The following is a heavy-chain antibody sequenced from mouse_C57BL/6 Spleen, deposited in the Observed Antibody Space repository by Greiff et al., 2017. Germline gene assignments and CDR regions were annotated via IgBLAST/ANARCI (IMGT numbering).Heavy chain of an antibody. J-gene: IGHJ4*01. V-gene: IGHV1-59*01. CDR3: AHCGKGYYGMDY. Sequence: QVQLKQPGAELVRPGTSVNLSCKASGYTFTSYWMHWVKQRPGQGLEWIGVIDPSDSYTNYNQKFKGKATLTVDTSSSTAYMQLSSLTSEDSAVYYGAHCGKGYYGMDYWGQGTSVTVSS. CDR1: GYTFTSYW. CDR2: IDPSDSYT. D-gene: IGHD4-1*01.